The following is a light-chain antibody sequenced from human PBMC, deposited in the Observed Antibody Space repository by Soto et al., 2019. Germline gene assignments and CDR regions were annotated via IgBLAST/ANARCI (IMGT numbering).Light chain of an antibody. V-gene: IGKV2-28*01. CDR3: IQTLQTPFT. CDR2: LAS. CDR1: QSLLHINGYNY. Sequence: DIVVTQSPLSLPVTPGEPASISCRSSQSLLHINGYNYLDWYLQKPGQSPQLLIYLASSRASGVPDRFRGSGSGTDFALKISRVEAEDFGVYYCIQTLQTPFTVGGGTKVDSK. J-gene: IGKJ4*01.